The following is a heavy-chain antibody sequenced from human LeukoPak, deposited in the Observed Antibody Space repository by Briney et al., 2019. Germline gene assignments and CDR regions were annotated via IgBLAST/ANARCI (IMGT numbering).Heavy chain of an antibody. CDR2: IYLRGNT. CDR3: ARGTITTVTDS. Sequence: SETLSLTCAISGGSISSSNWWTWVRQPPGKGLEWVGEIYLRGNTNYNPSLESRVTISVDESKTQLSLRLESVTAADTAVYYCARGTITTVTDSWGPGTLVTVSS. V-gene: IGHV4-4*02. CDR1: GGSISSSNW. D-gene: IGHD4-17*01. J-gene: IGHJ4*02.